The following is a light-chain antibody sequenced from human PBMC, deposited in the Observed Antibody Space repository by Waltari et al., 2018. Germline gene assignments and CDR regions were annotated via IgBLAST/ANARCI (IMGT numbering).Light chain of an antibody. J-gene: IGKJ4*01. Sequence: EIVMTQSPATLSVSPGERATLPCRASQSVRSNYLAWYQQKPGQAPRLLIYGVSTRVTGIPDRFSGSGSGTDFTLTISSLQSEDFAVYYCQHYTNWPLTFGGGTKVEIK. CDR2: GVS. CDR1: QSVRSN. CDR3: QHYTNWPLT. V-gene: IGKV3D-15*01.